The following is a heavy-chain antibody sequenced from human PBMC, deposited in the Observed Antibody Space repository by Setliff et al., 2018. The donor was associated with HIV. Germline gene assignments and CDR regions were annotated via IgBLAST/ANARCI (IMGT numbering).Heavy chain of an antibody. Sequence: GGSLRLSCVASGLPFSYAWLSWVRQAPGKALEWVGRTRDKANSYITEYAASVQGRFTISRRDSKDSLFLQMNNLKTEDTAVYYCVRAAAGLDIWSQGIVVTVSS. J-gene: IGHJ4*02. CDR1: GLPFSYAW. CDR2: TRDKANSYIT. CDR3: VRAAAGLDI. V-gene: IGHV3-72*01.